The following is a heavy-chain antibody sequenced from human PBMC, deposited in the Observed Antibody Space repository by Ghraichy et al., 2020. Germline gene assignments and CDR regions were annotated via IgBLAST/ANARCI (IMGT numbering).Heavy chain of an antibody. CDR1: GFTVSSNY. CDR2: IYSGGSA. J-gene: IGHJ2*01. D-gene: IGHD2-8*01. Sequence: GGSLRLSCAASGFTVSSNYMSWVRQAPGKGLEWVSVIYSGGSAYYADSVKGRFTISRDNSKNTLYLQMNSLRAEDTAVYYCARGGYCTNGVCPAPTYWYFDLWGRGTLVTVSS. CDR3: ARGGYCTNGVCPAPTYWYFDL. V-gene: IGHV3-66*01.